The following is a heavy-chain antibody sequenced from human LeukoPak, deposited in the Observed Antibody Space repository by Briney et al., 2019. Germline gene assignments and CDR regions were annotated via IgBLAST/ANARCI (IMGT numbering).Heavy chain of an antibody. V-gene: IGHV1-8*03. Sequence: ASVKVSCKASGYTFTGYYMHWVRQAPGQGLEWMGWMNPNSGNTGYAQKFQGRVTITRNTSISTAYMELSSLRSGDTAVYCCARGRRNSSGWFKKYYLDYWGQGTLVTVSS. CDR2: MNPNSGNT. CDR1: GYTFTGYY. D-gene: IGHD3-22*01. CDR3: ARGRRNSSGWFKKYYLDY. J-gene: IGHJ4*02.